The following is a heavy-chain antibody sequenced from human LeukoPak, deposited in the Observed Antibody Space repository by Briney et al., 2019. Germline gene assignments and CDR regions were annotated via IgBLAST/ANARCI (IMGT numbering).Heavy chain of an antibody. J-gene: IGHJ6*02. D-gene: IGHD4-17*01. Sequence: ASVKVSCKASGYTFTSHGISWVRQAPGQGLEWMGGIIPIFGTANYAQKFQGRVTITADESTSTAYMELSSLRSEDTAVYYCARVLTVTTLYYYYYGMDVWGQGTTVTVSS. CDR1: GYTFTSHG. V-gene: IGHV1-69*13. CDR2: IIPIFGTA. CDR3: ARVLTVTTLYYYYYGMDV.